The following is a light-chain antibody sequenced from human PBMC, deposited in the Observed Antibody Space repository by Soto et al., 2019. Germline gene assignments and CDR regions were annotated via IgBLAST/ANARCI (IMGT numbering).Light chain of an antibody. Sequence: QSALTQPPSASGSPGQSVTISCTGTSSDDGAYNYVSWYQQHPGKAPKLMIYDVSKRPSGVPDRFSGSKSGNTASLTVSGLQTEDEADYYCSSYAGNNNVVFGGGTKLTVL. J-gene: IGLJ2*01. CDR3: SSYAGNNNVV. CDR1: SSDDGAYNY. V-gene: IGLV2-8*01. CDR2: DVS.